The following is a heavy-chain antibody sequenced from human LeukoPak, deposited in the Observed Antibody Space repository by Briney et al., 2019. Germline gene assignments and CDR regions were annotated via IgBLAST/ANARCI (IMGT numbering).Heavy chain of an antibody. CDR3: ASVPAAGKFGRENWFDP. J-gene: IGHJ5*02. CDR2: IYYSGST. V-gene: IGHV4-39*07. D-gene: IGHD6-13*01. Sequence: GSLRLSCTASGFTFSNYWMTWVRQPPGKGLEWIGSIYYSGSTYYNPSLKSRVTISVDTSKNQFSLKLSSVTAADTAVYYCASVPAAGKFGRENWFDPWGQGTLVTVSS. CDR1: GFTFSNYW.